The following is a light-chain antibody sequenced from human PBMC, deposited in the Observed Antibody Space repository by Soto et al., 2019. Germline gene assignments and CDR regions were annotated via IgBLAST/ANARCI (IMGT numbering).Light chain of an antibody. V-gene: IGLV2-8*01. CDR3: SSYAGSNNIVV. CDR1: SSDVGNYNY. Sequence: QSALTQPPSASGSPGQSVTISCTGTSSDVGNYNYVSWYQQHPDKAPKLMIYEVTKRPSGVPDRFSGSKSGNTASLTVSGLQAEDEADYYCSSYAGSNNIVVFGGGTKLTVL. J-gene: IGLJ2*01. CDR2: EVT.